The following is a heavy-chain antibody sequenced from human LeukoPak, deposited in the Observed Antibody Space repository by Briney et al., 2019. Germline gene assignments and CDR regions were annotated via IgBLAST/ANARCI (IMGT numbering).Heavy chain of an antibody. CDR1: GGSISSYY. Sequence: SETLSLTCTVSGGSISSYYWSWIRQPPGKGLEWIGYIYYSGSTNYNPSLKSRVTISVDTSKNQFSLKLSSVTAADTAAYYCARHKGLWTVTALDYWGQGTLVTVSS. CDR2: IYYSGST. V-gene: IGHV4-59*08. J-gene: IGHJ4*02. CDR3: ARHKGLWTVTALDY. D-gene: IGHD4-17*01.